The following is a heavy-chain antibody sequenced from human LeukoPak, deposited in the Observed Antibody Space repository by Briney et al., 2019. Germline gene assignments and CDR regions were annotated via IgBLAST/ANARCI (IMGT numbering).Heavy chain of an antibody. J-gene: IGHJ6*02. Sequence: ASVKVSCKASGYTFTSYGISWVRQAPGRGLEWMGWISAYNGNTNYAQKLQGRVTMTTDTSTSTAYMELRSLRSDDTAVYYCARESYCSSTSCYSDYYYYGMDVWGQGTTVTVSS. CDR2: ISAYNGNT. V-gene: IGHV1-18*01. CDR3: ARESYCSSTSCYSDYYYYGMDV. D-gene: IGHD2-2*01. CDR1: GYTFTSYG.